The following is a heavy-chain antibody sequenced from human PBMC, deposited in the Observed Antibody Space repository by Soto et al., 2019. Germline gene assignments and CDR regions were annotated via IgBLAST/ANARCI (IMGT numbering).Heavy chain of an antibody. Sequence: QVQLVQSGAEVKKPGASVKVSCKASGYTFTNYNINWVRQATGQGLEWMGWMNSNSGDTGFAQKFQGRVTMTRNTSLNTAYMALSSLRFDDTAVYYCARIPDSWGQGTLVIVSS. D-gene: IGHD2-21*01. J-gene: IGHJ5*01. CDR1: GYTFTNYN. CDR3: ARIPDS. V-gene: IGHV1-8*01. CDR2: MNSNSGDT.